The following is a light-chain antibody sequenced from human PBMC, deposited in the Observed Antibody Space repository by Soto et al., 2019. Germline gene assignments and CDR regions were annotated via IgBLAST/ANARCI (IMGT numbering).Light chain of an antibody. V-gene: IGLV1-51*01. CDR3: GTWDSRLSAVV. Sequence: QSVLTQPPSVSAAPGQKVTISCSGSSSNIGNNDVSWYQQLPGTAPKLLIYDINKRPSGIPDRFSGSRSGTSATLGITGLQTGDEADYYCGTWDSRLSAVVFGGGTKVTVL. CDR2: DIN. CDR1: SSNIGNND. J-gene: IGLJ2*01.